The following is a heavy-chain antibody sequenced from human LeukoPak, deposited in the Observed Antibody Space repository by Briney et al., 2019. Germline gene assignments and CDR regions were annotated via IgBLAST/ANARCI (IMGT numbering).Heavy chain of an antibody. CDR3: ARGHNYYGSGSYPWFDP. Sequence: GGSLRLSCAASGFTFDDYGMSWVRQAPGKGLEWVSGINWNGGSTGYADSVKGRFTISRDNAKNSLYLQMNNLRAEDTALYHCARGHNYYGSGSYPWFDPWGQGTLVTVSS. D-gene: IGHD3-10*01. V-gene: IGHV3-20*01. J-gene: IGHJ5*02. CDR2: INWNGGST. CDR1: GFTFDDYG.